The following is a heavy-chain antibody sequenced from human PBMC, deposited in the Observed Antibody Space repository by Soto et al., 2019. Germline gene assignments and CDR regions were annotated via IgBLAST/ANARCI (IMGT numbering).Heavy chain of an antibody. CDR1: GGSISSYY. Sequence: SETLALTCTVSGGSISSYYWSWIRQPPGKGLEWIGYIYYSGSTNYNPSLKSRVTISVDTSKNQFSLKLSSVTAADTAVYYCARVPTSLSITMVRGVIPPRAYGMDVWGQGTTVXVSS. D-gene: IGHD3-10*01. CDR2: IYYSGST. J-gene: IGHJ6*02. V-gene: IGHV4-59*01. CDR3: ARVPTSLSITMVRGVIPPRAYGMDV.